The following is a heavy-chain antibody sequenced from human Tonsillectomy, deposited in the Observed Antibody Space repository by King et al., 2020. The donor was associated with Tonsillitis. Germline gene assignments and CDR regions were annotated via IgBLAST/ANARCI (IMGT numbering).Heavy chain of an antibody. Sequence: VQLVESGGGVVQPGGTLRLSCAASGFTFRNYGMHWVRQAPGKGLEWGAFIRYDGSNKYYADAVKDRFTISRDNSKNTLYLQMNSLRAGDTAVYYCSNGRTGAMRAVDIWGQGTMVTVAS. CDR1: GFTFRNYG. D-gene: IGHD1-14*01. V-gene: IGHV3-30*02. CDR3: SNGRTGAMRAVDI. CDR2: IRYDGSNK. J-gene: IGHJ3*02.